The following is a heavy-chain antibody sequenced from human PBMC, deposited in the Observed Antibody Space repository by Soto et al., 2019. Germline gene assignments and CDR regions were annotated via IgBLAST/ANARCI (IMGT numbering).Heavy chain of an antibody. D-gene: IGHD3-22*01. CDR1: GFTSSSYW. V-gene: IGHV3-74*01. J-gene: IGHJ3*02. CDR2: ISNDGTST. CDR3: ARDWYYYDTSDHFSADAFDI. Sequence: EVHLVESGGGLVQPGGSLRLSCAASGFTSSSYWMHWVRQAPGKGLVCVSRISNDGTSTNYADSVKGRFTISRDNAKNMVYLEMNSLRAEDTAVYYCARDWYYYDTSDHFSADAFDIWGQGTTVTVSS.